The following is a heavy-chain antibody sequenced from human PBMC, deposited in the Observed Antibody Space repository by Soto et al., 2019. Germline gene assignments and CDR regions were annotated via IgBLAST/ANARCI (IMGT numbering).Heavy chain of an antibody. J-gene: IGHJ6*02. CDR3: ARVSVTMVRGVIKVTNYYYYYGMDV. V-gene: IGHV1-69*13. Sequence: ASVKVSCKASGGTFSSYAISWVRQAPGQGLEWMGGIIPIFGTANYAQKFQGRVTITADESTSTAYMELSSLRSEGTAVYYCARVSVTMVRGVIKVTNYYYYYGMDVWGQGTTVTVSS. CDR2: IIPIFGTA. D-gene: IGHD3-10*01. CDR1: GGTFSSYA.